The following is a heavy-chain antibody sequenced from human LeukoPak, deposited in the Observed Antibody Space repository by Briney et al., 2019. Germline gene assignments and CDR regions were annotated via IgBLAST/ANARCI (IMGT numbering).Heavy chain of an antibody. Sequence: PGGSLRLSCAASGFTFSSYGMHWVRQAPGKGLEWVAVISYDGSNKYYADSVKGRFTISRDNSKNTLYLQMNSLRAEDTAVYYCAKEPDYGTIYWYFDLWGRGTLVTVSS. CDR1: GFTFSSYG. J-gene: IGHJ2*01. CDR2: ISYDGSNK. CDR3: AKEPDYGTIYWYFDL. D-gene: IGHD4-17*01. V-gene: IGHV3-30*18.